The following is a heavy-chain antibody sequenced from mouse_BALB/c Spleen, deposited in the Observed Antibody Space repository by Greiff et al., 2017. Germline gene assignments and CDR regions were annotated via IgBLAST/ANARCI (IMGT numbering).Heavy chain of an antibody. CDR2: ISSGGST. CDR1: GFTFSSYA. Sequence: DVMLVESGGGLVKPGGSLKLSCAASGFTFSSYAMSWVRQTPEKRLEWVASISSGGSTYYPDSVKGRFTISRDNARNILYLQMSSLRSEDTAMYYCARGYGNYVPFAYWGQGTLVTVSA. D-gene: IGHD2-1*01. CDR3: ARGYGNYVPFAY. V-gene: IGHV5-6-5*01. J-gene: IGHJ3*01.